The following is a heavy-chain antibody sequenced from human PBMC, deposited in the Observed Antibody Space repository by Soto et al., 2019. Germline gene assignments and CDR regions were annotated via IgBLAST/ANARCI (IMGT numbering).Heavy chain of an antibody. CDR1: GFTFSSYG. Sequence: QVQLVESGGGVVQPGRSLRLSCAASGFTFSSYGMHWVRQAPGKGLEWVAVISYDGSNKYYADSVKGRFTISRDNSKNTLYLQMNSLRAEDTAVYYCVKGDGYEPRGRGGYFDLWGRGTLVTVSS. V-gene: IGHV3-30*18. J-gene: IGHJ2*01. D-gene: IGHD5-18*01. CDR3: VKGDGYEPRGRGGYFDL. CDR2: ISYDGSNK.